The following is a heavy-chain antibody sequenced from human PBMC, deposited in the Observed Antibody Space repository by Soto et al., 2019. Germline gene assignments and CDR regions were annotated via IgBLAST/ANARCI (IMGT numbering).Heavy chain of an antibody. CDR3: ARLEGLATISYYFDY. CDR1: GGSVSSSNYY. V-gene: IGHV4-39*01. Sequence: QLQLQESGPGLVKPSETLSLTCTVSGGSVSSSNYYWGWIRQSPGKGLEWIGSIYYSGSTYYNPSLASRVTISVDKSKNQFSLKVIPVTAADTAVYSCARLEGLATISYYFDYWGQGTLVTVSS. CDR2: IYYSGST. J-gene: IGHJ4*02. D-gene: IGHD3-9*01.